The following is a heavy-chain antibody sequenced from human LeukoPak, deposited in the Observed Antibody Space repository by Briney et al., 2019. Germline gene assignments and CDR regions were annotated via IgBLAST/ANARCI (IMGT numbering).Heavy chain of an antibody. D-gene: IGHD6-19*01. CDR1: GGSFSGYY. V-gene: IGHV4-4*08. CDR2: IYTSGST. J-gene: IGHJ6*03. Sequence: SETLSLTCAVYGGSFSGYYWSWIRQPPGKGLEWIGRIYTSGSTNYNPSLKSRVTISVDTSKNQFSLKLSSVTAADTAVYYCARESIGVAGTVYMDVWGKGTTVTISS. CDR3: ARESIGVAGTVYMDV.